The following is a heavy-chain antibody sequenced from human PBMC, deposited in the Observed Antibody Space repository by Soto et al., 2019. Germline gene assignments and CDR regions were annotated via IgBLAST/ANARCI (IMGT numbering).Heavy chain of an antibody. CDR3: AREIKQQLVPVSGMDV. D-gene: IGHD6-13*01. Sequence: ASVKVSCKASGYTFTGYYMHWVRQAPGQGLEWMGWINPNSGGTNYAQKFQGWVTMTRDTSISTAYMELSRLRSDDTAVYYCAREIKQQLVPVSGMDVWGQGTTVTVSS. CDR1: GYTFTGYY. CDR2: INPNSGGT. J-gene: IGHJ6*02. V-gene: IGHV1-2*04.